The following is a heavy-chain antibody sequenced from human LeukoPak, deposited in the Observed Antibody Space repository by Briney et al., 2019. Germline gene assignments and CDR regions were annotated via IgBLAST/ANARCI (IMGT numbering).Heavy chain of an antibody. CDR2: ITPTAGNT. CDR3: LGYCSGGSCYSGGY. D-gene: IGHD2-15*01. J-gene: IGHJ4*02. CDR1: GFTFSNDW. V-gene: IGHV3-23*01. Sequence: PGGSLRLSCAASGFTFSNDWMSWVRQAPGKGLEWVSAITPTAGNTYYADSVKGRFTISRDTSKNTQFLQMNSLRAEDTAVYYCLGYCSGGSCYSGGYWGQGALVTVSS.